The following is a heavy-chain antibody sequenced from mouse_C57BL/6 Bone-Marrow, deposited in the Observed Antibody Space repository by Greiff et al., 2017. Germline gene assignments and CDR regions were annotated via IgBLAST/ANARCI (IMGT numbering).Heavy chain of an antibody. V-gene: IGHV3-6*01. D-gene: IGHD1-1*01. J-gene: IGHJ2*01. CDR3: ARAVALDY. CDR1: GYSITSGYY. CDR2: ISYDGSN. Sequence: EVHLVESGPGLVKPSQSLSLTCSVTGYSITSGYYWNWIRQFPGNKLEWMGYISYDGSNNYNPSLKNRISITRDTSKNQFFLKLNSVTTEDTATYYCARAVALDYWGQGTTLTVSS.